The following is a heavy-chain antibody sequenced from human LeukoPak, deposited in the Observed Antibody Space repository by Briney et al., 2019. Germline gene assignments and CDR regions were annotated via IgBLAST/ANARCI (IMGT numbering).Heavy chain of an antibody. Sequence: PSETLSLTCAVYGGSFSVYYWSWVRQPPGKGLEWIGEINHSGSTNYSPSLKSRVTISVGTSKNQFSLRLSSVTAADTAVYYCARGTYYYDSSGYYFDYWGQGTLVTVSS. J-gene: IGHJ4*02. V-gene: IGHV4-34*01. D-gene: IGHD3-22*01. CDR2: INHSGST. CDR3: ARGTYYYDSSGYYFDY. CDR1: GGSFSVYY.